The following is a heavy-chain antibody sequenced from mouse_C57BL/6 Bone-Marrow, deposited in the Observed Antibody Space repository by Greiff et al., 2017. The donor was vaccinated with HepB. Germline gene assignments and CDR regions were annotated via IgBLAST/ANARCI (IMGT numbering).Heavy chain of an antibody. J-gene: IGHJ3*01. D-gene: IGHD2-9*01. CDR1: GFSFNTYA. V-gene: IGHV10-1*01. CDR3: VSLLLWFFAY. Sequence: EVKVVESGGGLVQPKGSLKLSCAASGFSFNTYAMNWVRQAPGKGLEWVARIRSKSNNYATYYADSVKDRFTISRDDSESMLYLQMNNLKTEDTAMYYCVSLLLWFFAYWGQGTLVTVSA. CDR2: IRSKSNNYAT.